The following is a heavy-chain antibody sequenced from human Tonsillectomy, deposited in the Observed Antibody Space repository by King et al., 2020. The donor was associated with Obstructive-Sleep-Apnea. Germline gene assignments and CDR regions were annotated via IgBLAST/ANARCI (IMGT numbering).Heavy chain of an antibody. CDR1: GGSINSSTYY. CDR3: ARRGNYDLYYFDY. Sequence: QLQESGTGLVKPSETLSLTCTVSGGSINSSTYYWDWIRQPPGKGLEWIGTIFYSEISYCNPSLKSRVTMSVDAPKNQFSLELSSVTAADTAVYYCARRGNYDLYYFDYWGQGTLVTVSS. J-gene: IGHJ4*02. D-gene: IGHD3-3*01. CDR2: IFYSEIS. V-gene: IGHV4-39*01.